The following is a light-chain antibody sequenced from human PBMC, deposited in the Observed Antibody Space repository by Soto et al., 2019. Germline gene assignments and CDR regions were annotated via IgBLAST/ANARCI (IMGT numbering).Light chain of an antibody. J-gene: IGKJ5*01. CDR3: QQRSNWPPSIT. V-gene: IGKV3D-20*02. CDR1: QSVSGDY. Sequence: EIVLTQSPGTLSFSPGERATLSCRASQSVSGDYLAWYQQKPGQAPRLLIYGASSRATGIPDRFSGSGSGTDFTLTISSLEPEDFAVYYCQQRSNWPPSITFGQGTRLEIK. CDR2: GAS.